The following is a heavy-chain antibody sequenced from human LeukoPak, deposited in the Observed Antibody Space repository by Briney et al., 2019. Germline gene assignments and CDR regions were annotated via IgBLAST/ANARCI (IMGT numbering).Heavy chain of an antibody. CDR3: ARALRIAADWFDP. D-gene: IGHD6-13*01. Sequence: ASVKVSCKASGYTFTSYYMHWVRQAPGQGLEWMGWISAYNGDTSYAQNLQDRVPMATDTSTSTAYTELRSLISDDTAVYYCARALRIAADWFDPWGQGTLVTVSS. J-gene: IGHJ5*02. CDR2: ISAYNGDT. CDR1: GYTFTSYY. V-gene: IGHV1-18*04.